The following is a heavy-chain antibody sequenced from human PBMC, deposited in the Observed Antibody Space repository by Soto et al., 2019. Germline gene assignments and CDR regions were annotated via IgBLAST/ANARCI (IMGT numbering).Heavy chain of an antibody. Sequence: SETLSLTCTVSGGSITSSDWWNWVRQPPGEGLEWIGEIYHSGSTNYNPSLKSRVTISVDKSKNQFSLKLSSVTAADTAVYYCARKVYCSGSNCSRGNWFDPWGQGTLVTVSS. V-gene: IGHV4-4*02. CDR2: IYHSGST. CDR3: ARKVYCSGSNCSRGNWFDP. CDR1: GGSITSSDW. J-gene: IGHJ5*02. D-gene: IGHD2-15*01.